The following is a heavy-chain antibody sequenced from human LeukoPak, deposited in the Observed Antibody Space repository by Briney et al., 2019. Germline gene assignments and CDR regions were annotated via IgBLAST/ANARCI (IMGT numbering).Heavy chain of an antibody. CDR2: ISDYNGIT. D-gene: IGHD5-18*01. V-gene: IGHV1-18*01. J-gene: IGHJ4*02. CDR3: ARYSYGLYYFDS. Sequence: GASVKVSCKASGYTFTNYGISWVRQAPGQGLEWMGWISDYNGITNYAQTFQGRVTMTTDTSTSTAYMALRSLRSDDTGVYYCARYSYGLYYFDSWGQGTLVTVSS. CDR1: GYTFTNYG.